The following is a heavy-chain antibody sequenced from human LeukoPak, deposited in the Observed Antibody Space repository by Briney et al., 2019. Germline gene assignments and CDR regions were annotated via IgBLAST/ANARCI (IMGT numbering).Heavy chain of an antibody. D-gene: IGHD2-2*01. V-gene: IGHV3-23*01. CDR1: GFTVSSNY. Sequence: GGSLRLSCAASGFTVSSNYMSWVRQAPGKGLEWVSAISGSGGSTYYADSVKGRFTISRDNSKNTLYLQMNSLRAEDTAVYYCAKDCSSTSCHSSYYGMDVWGQGTTVTVSS. CDR3: AKDCSSTSCHSSYYGMDV. CDR2: ISGSGGST. J-gene: IGHJ6*02.